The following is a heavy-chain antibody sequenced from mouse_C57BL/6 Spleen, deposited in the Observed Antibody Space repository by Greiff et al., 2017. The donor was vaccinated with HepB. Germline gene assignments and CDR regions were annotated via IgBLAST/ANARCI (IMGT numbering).Heavy chain of an antibody. V-gene: IGHV1-50*01. CDR2: IDPSDSYT. Sequence: QVQLQQPGAELVKPGASVKLSCKASGYTFTSYWMQWVKQRPGQGLEWIGEIDPSDSYTNYNQKFKGKATLTVDTSYSTAYMQLSSLTSEDTAVYDCARQLRLRYFDVWGTGTTVTVSS. CDR1: GYTFTSYW. J-gene: IGHJ1*03. CDR3: ARQLRLRYFDV. D-gene: IGHD3-2*02.